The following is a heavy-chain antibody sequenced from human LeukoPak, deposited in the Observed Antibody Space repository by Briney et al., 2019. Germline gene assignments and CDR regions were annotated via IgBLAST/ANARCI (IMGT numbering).Heavy chain of an antibody. CDR2: IKRDGSEK. V-gene: IGHV3-7*03. Sequence: GGSLRLSCAASGFTFGDTWMNWVRQVPGQGLEWVANIKRDGSEKFYVASVKGRFTISRDNGKSSLYLQMNSLRAEDTALYYCATSYDMGWLIGYWGQGTLVTVSS. CDR1: GFTFGDTW. J-gene: IGHJ4*02. D-gene: IGHD3/OR15-3a*01. CDR3: ATSYDMGWLIGY.